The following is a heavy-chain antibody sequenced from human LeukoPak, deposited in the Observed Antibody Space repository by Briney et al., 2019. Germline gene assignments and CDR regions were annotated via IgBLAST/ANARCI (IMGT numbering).Heavy chain of an antibody. V-gene: IGHV3-7*01. CDR1: GLTFSNYG. CDR2: IKQDGSEK. Sequence: GGPLRLSCAASGLTFSNYGMHWLRQSPGKGLEWVANIKQDGSEKYYVDSVKGRFTISRDNAKNSLYLQMNSLRAEDTAVYYCARGTVRDYWGQGSLVTVSS. CDR3: ARGTVRDY. J-gene: IGHJ4*02. D-gene: IGHD4-17*01.